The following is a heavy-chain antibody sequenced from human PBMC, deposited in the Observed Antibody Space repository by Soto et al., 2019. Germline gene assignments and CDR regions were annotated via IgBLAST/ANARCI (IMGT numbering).Heavy chain of an antibody. Sequence: GGSLRLSCAASGFTFSSYAMSWVRQAPGKGLEWVSAISGSGGSTYYADSVKGRFTISRDNSKNTLYLQMNSLRAEDTAVYYCAKEGSWLGRVGYYYGMDVWGQGTTVTVSS. CDR3: AKEGSWLGRVGYYYGMDV. J-gene: IGHJ6*02. CDR2: ISGSGGST. CDR1: GFTFSSYA. V-gene: IGHV3-23*01. D-gene: IGHD6-19*01.